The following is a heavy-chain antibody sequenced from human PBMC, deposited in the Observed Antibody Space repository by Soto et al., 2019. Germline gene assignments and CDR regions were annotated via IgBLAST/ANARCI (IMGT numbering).Heavy chain of an antibody. CDR1: GFTFSSYA. J-gene: IGHJ4*02. D-gene: IGHD2-21*02. CDR2: ISGSGGST. V-gene: IGHV3-23*01. Sequence: PGGSLRLSCAASGFTFSSYAMSWVRQAPGKGLEWVSAISGSGGSTYYADSVKGRFTISRDNSKNTLYLQMNSLRAEDTAVYYCAKDIDESYFLIVVVTAPHFDYWGQGTPVTVS. CDR3: AKDIDESYFLIVVVTAPHFDY.